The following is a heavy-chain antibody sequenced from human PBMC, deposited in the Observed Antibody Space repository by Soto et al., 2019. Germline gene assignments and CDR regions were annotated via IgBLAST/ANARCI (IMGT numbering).Heavy chain of an antibody. J-gene: IGHJ5*01. CDR1: GYTFPNYG. CDR2: INSNNGAT. V-gene: IGHV1-18*04. D-gene: IGHD2-2*01. CDR3: ARDLKYFRINGNWFDS. Sequence: GASVKVSCKASGYTFPNYGISWVRQAPGQGMGWMGRINSNNGATNYAPKVQGRRTMTIDTSTGVAYMVMRSLRSDETAIYYCARDLKYFRINGNWFDSWGQGTLVTVSS.